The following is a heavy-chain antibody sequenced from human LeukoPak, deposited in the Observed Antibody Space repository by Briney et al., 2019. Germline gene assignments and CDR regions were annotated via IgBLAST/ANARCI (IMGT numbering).Heavy chain of an antibody. CDR1: GYTFTYRY. CDR2: ITPFNGNT. CDR3: AASSTSSPFSIDY. D-gene: IGHD2-2*01. Sequence: SVKISCKASGYTFTYRYLHWVRQAPGQALEWMGWITPFNGNTNYAQKFQDRVTITRDRSMSTAYMELSSLRSEDTAMYYCAASSTSSPFSIDYWGQGTLVTVSS. J-gene: IGHJ4*02. V-gene: IGHV1-45*02.